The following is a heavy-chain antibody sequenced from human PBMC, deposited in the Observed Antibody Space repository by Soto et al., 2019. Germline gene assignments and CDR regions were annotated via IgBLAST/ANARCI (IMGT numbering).Heavy chain of an antibody. Sequence: GASVKVSCKASGYTFTRSGISWVRQAPGQGLEWMGWISTYNGDTNYAQTFQGRVTMTTDTSTSTVHMEVRSLRSDDTAMYYCAREFRPYYYDSSGYPNYYYYYGMDVWGQGTTVTVSS. CDR1: GYTFTRSG. D-gene: IGHD3-22*01. V-gene: IGHV1-18*01. CDR2: ISTYNGDT. CDR3: AREFRPYYYDSSGYPNYYYYYGMDV. J-gene: IGHJ6*02.